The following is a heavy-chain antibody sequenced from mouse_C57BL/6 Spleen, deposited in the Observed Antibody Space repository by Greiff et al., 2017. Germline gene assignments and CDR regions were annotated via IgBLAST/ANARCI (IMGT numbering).Heavy chain of an antibody. D-gene: IGHD2-4*01. V-gene: IGHV14-1*01. CDR2: IDPEDGDT. CDR1: GFNIKDYY. Sequence: EVQLQQSGAELVRPGASVKLSCTASGFNIKDYYMHWVKQRPEQGLEWIGRIDPEDGDTEYAPKFQGKATMTADTSSNTAYLQLSSLTSEDTAVYYCTAIYYDYPAWFAYWGQGTLVTVSA. J-gene: IGHJ3*01. CDR3: TAIYYDYPAWFAY.